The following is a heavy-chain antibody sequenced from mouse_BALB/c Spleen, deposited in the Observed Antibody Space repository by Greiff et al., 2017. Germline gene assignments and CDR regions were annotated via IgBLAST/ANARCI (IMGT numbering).Heavy chain of an antibody. D-gene: IGHD1-1*01. V-gene: IGHV1-4*01. CDR3: ARSHYYGSSYYFDY. CDR1: GYTFTSYT. Sequence: QVQLKESGAELARPGASVKMSCKASGYTFTSYTMHWVKQRPGQGLEWIGYINPSSGYTNYNQKFKDKATLTADKSSSTAYMQLSSLTSEDSAVYYCARSHYYGSSYYFDYWGQGTTLTVSS. J-gene: IGHJ2*01. CDR2: INPSSGYT.